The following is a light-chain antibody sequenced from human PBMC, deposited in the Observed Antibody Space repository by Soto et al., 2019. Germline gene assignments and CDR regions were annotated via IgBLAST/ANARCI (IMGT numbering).Light chain of an antibody. V-gene: IGKV3-20*01. Sequence: EIVLTQSPGTLSLSPVERATLSCMASQSVSSSYLAWYQQKPGQAPRLLIYGASSRATGIPDRFSGSGSGTDFTLTISRLEPEDFGVYYCQQYGSSRTFGQGTKVEIK. CDR1: QSVSSSY. CDR3: QQYGSSRT. J-gene: IGKJ1*01. CDR2: GAS.